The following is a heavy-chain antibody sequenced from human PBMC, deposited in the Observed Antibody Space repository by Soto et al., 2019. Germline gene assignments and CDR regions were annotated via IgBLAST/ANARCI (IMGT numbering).Heavy chain of an antibody. V-gene: IGHV1-2*04. J-gene: IGHJ5*02. D-gene: IGHD6-19*01. CDR2: INPNSGGT. CDR1: GYTFTGYY. CDR3: ARDQDRRSGRSGWYKGWFDP. Sequence: QVQLVQSGAEVKKPGASVKVSCKASGYTFTGYYMNWVRQAPGQGLEWMGWINPNSGGTNYAQKFQGWVTMTRDTSISTAYMELSRLRADDTAVYYCARDQDRRSGRSGWYKGWFDPWGQGTLVTVSS.